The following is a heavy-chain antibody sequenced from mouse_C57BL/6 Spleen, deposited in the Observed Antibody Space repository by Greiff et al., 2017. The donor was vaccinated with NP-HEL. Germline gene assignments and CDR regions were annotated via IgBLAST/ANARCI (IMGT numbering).Heavy chain of an antibody. J-gene: IGHJ4*01. D-gene: IGHD2-2*01. Sequence: QVQLKESGAELARPGASVKLSCKASGYTFTSYGISWVKQRTGQGLEWIGEIYPRSGNTYYNEKFKGKATLTADKSSSTAYMELRSLTSEDSAVYFCARYYYGYDDPYYYAMDYWGQGTSVTVSS. CDR1: GYTFTSYG. CDR3: ARYYYGYDDPYYYAMDY. CDR2: IYPRSGNT. V-gene: IGHV1-81*01.